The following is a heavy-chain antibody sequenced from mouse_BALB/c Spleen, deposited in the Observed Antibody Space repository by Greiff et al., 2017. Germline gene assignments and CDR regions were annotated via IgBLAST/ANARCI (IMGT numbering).Heavy chain of an antibody. CDR2: INPSNGRT. CDR3: ARGGYGNYGDYAMDY. V-gene: IGHV1S81*02. J-gene: IGHJ4*01. Sequence: QVQLQQPGAELVKPGASVKLSCKASGYTFTSYWMHWVKQRPGQGLEWIGEINPSNGRTNYNEKFKSKATLTVDKSSSTAYMQLSSLTSEDSAVYYGARGGYGNYGDYAMDYWGQGTSVTVSS. CDR1: GYTFTSYW. D-gene: IGHD2-10*02.